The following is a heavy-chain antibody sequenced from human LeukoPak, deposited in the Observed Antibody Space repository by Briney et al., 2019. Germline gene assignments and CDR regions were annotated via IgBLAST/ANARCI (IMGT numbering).Heavy chain of an antibody. Sequence: PGGSLRLSCAAFGFRFTDYSMSWVRQAPGKGLEWVAGLGRSGEYKYYADSVKGRFTISRDNSKDTVSLQMNSLRAEDSAIYFCVKDRPCETCMPMDAWGQGTTVTVSS. CDR2: LGRSGEYK. J-gene: IGHJ6*02. CDR3: VKDRPCETCMPMDA. V-gene: IGHV3-23*01. D-gene: IGHD2-2*01. CDR1: GFRFTDYS.